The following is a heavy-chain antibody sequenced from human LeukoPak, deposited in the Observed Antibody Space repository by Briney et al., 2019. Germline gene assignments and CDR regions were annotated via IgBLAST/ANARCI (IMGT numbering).Heavy chain of an antibody. J-gene: IGHJ4*02. D-gene: IGHD5-24*01. Sequence: GGSLRLSCAASGFTFSSYSMNWVRQAPGKGLGLVSSISSSSSYIYYADSVKGRFTISRDNAKNSLYLQMNSLRAEDTAVYYCARARASYNPFDYWGQGTLVTVSS. CDR3: ARARASYNPFDY. V-gene: IGHV3-21*01. CDR2: ISSSSSYI. CDR1: GFTFSSYS.